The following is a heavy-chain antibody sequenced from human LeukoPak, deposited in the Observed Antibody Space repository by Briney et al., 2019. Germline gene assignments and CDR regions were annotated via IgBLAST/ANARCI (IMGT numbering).Heavy chain of an antibody. V-gene: IGHV3-7*01. Sequence: PGGSLRLSCAASGITFRNYWMSWVRQAPGKGLGWVAFIKEDGSDKHYVDSVKGRFTISRDNAQNSLYLQMNSLRAEDTAVYFCHQPVTLPAWGQGTLVTVSS. CDR3: HQPVTLPA. CDR2: IKEDGSDK. D-gene: IGHD2-2*01. J-gene: IGHJ5*02. CDR1: GITFRNYW.